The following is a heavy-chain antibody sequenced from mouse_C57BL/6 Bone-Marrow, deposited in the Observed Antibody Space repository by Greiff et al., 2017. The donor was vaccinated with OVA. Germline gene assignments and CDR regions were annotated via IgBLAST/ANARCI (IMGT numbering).Heavy chain of an antibody. CDR1: GFTFSSYA. CDR2: ISSGGDYI. J-gene: IGHJ4*01. CDR3: TRAKFYYDYGYYYAMDY. Sequence: DVHLVESGEGLVKPGGSLKLSCAASGFTFSSYAMSWVRQTPEKRLEWVAYISSGGDYIYYADTVKGRFTISRDNARNTLYLQMSSLKSEDTAMYYCTRAKFYYDYGYYYAMDYWGQGTSVTVSS. D-gene: IGHD2-4*01. V-gene: IGHV5-9-1*02.